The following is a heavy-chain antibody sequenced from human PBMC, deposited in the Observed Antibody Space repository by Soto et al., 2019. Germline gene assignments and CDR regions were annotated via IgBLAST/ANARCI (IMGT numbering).Heavy chain of an antibody. D-gene: IGHD6-13*01. CDR3: ARPETLAAAGMYPLPAGGMDV. CDR1: GFTFSDYY. CDR2: ISSSGSTI. Sequence: QVQLVESGGGLVKPGGSLRLSCAASGFTFSDYYMSWIRQAPGKGLEWVSYISSSGSTIYDADSVKGRFTISRDNAKNSLCLKMNSLRAEDTAVYYFARPETLAAAGMYPLPAGGMDVWGQGTTVTVSS. V-gene: IGHV3-11*01. J-gene: IGHJ6*02.